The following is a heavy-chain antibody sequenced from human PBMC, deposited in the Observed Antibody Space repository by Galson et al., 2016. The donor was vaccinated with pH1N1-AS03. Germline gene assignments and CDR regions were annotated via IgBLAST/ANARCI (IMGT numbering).Heavy chain of an antibody. J-gene: IGHJ4*02. CDR1: GYTFTGHY. CDR3: ARPASDSSVYSVFDF. Sequence: SVKVSCKASGYTFTGHYIHWVRQAPGQGLEWMGGILPGLGSATYAQNLQGRVTITADESTTTAYMELRSLRSDDTAVYYCARPASDSSVYSVFDFWGQGTLVTVSS. D-gene: IGHD3-22*01. CDR2: ILPGLGSA. V-gene: IGHV1-69*13.